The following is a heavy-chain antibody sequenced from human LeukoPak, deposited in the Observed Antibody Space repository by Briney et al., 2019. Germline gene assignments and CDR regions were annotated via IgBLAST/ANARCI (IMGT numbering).Heavy chain of an antibody. CDR1: GGTFSSYA. J-gene: IGHJ4*02. V-gene: IGHV1-69*13. D-gene: IGHD6-19*01. CDR3: AKRAQRVSGWFRGSYYDY. CDR2: IIPIFGTA. Sequence: GASVKVSCKASGGTFSSYAISWVRQAPGQGLEWMGGIIPIFGTANYAQKFQGRVTITADESTSTAYMELSSLRSEDTAVYYCAKRAQRVSGWFRGSYYDYWGQGTLVTVSS.